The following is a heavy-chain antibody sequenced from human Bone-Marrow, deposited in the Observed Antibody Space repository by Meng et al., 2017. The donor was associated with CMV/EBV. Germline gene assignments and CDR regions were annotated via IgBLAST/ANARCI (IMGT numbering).Heavy chain of an antibody. D-gene: IGHD2-2*01. J-gene: IGHJ6*02. V-gene: IGHV1-69*10. Sequence: SVKVSCKASGGTFSSYAISWVRQAPGQGLEWMGGIIPILGIANYAQKFQGRVTITADKSTSTAYMELSSLRYEDTAVYYCARKPYCSSTSCPYYYYYYGKDVWGQGTTVTFSS. CDR2: IIPILGIA. CDR1: GGTFSSYA. CDR3: ARKPYCSSTSCPYYYYYYGKDV.